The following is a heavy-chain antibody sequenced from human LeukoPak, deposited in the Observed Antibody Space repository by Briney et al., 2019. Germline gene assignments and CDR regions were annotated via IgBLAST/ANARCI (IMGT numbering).Heavy chain of an antibody. J-gene: IGHJ4*02. D-gene: IGHD6-13*01. V-gene: IGHV4-4*07. CDR2: IYTSGTT. Sequence: PSETLSLTCTVSGGSISSYYWSWIRQPAGKGLEWIGRIYTSGTTFDNPSLKSRVTLSVDTSKNQFSLRLTSVTAADTASYYCAREEYSSDWYGHDSWGQGTLVTVSS. CDR1: GGSISSYY. CDR3: AREEYSSDWYGHDS.